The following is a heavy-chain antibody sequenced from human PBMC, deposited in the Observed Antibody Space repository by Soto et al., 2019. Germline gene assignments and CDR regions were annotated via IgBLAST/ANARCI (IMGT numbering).Heavy chain of an antibody. CDR2: ITHSGST. V-gene: IGHV4-34*01. D-gene: IGHD3-3*01. Sequence: QVQLQQWGAGLLKPSETLSLTCAVYGGSFSGYYWSWIRQPPGKGLEWIGEITHSGSTNYNPSLKGRVTISVDTSKNQFSLKLSSVTAADTAVYYCARRGMVPRITIFGVVIDNWFDPWGQGTLVTVSS. CDR3: ARRGMVPRITIFGVVIDNWFDP. J-gene: IGHJ5*02. CDR1: GGSFSGYY.